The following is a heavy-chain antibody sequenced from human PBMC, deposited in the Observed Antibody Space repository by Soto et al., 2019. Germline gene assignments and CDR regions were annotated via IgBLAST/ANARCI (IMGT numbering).Heavy chain of an antibody. V-gene: IGHV4-59*01. CDR3: ARAAYGSGSYYASYFYYALDV. D-gene: IGHD3-10*01. Sequence: SETLSLTCTVSGASISNYYWSWVRQPPGKGLERIGYILYTGNANCNPSLKSRVTMSEDASKNQVYLKISSLTAADTAVYYCARAAYGSGSYYASYFYYALDVWGQGTTVTVSS. J-gene: IGHJ6*02. CDR2: ILYTGNA. CDR1: GASISNYY.